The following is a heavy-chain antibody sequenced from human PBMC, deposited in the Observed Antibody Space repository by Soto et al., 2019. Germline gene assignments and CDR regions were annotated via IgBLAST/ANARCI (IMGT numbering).Heavy chain of an antibody. D-gene: IGHD3-10*01. CDR3: ATSFSSGSRAFDY. CDR2: FNPILSFS. J-gene: IGHJ4*02. CDR1: GDTFNFYT. Sequence: QVQLVQSGAEVKKPGSSVKVSCKASGDTFNFYTINWVRQAPGLGLEWMGRFNPILSFSNSALKFQGRVTLTADKSTSTAYMVLSSLRSEDTAIYYCATSFSSGSRAFDYCGQGALVTVSS. V-gene: IGHV1-69*02.